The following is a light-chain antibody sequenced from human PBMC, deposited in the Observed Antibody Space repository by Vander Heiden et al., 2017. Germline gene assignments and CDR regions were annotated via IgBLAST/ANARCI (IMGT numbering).Light chain of an antibody. CDR1: SSNIGSNY. CDR2: SNN. CDR3: AAWDDSLSGPV. Sequence: QSVLTQPTSSSGTPGQRVTIYCSGSSSNIGSNYVYWYQQLPGPAPKLLTYSNNQRPSGVPGRFSGSKSGTSASLAISGLRSEDEADYYCAAWDDSLSGPVFGGGTKLTVL. V-gene: IGLV1-47*02. J-gene: IGLJ3*02.